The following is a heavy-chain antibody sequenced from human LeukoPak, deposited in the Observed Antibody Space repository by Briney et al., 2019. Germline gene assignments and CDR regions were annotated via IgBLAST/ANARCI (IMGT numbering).Heavy chain of an antibody. CDR3: ATRSVPCSSTSCAHFDY. V-gene: IGHV1-24*01. CDR2: FDPEDGET. CDR1: GYTLTELS. D-gene: IGHD2-2*01. Sequence: ASVKVSCKVSGYTLTELSMHWVRQAPGKGLEWMGGFDPEDGETIYAQKFQGRVTMTEDTSTDTAYMELSSLRSEDTAVYYCATRSVPCSSTSCAHFDYWGQGTLVTVSS. J-gene: IGHJ4*02.